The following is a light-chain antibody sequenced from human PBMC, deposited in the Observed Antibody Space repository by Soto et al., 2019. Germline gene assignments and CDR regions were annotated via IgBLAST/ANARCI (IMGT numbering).Light chain of an antibody. J-gene: IGKJ2*01. Sequence: DIQMTQSPSSLSASVGDGVTITCQASQVISNYLNWYQQKPGKAPKLLIYDISTLEIGVPSRFSGSGSGTDFTFTITGLQPEDIATYYCQQYENLPYTFGQGTKLEI. V-gene: IGKV1-33*01. CDR1: QVISNY. CDR3: QQYENLPYT. CDR2: DIS.